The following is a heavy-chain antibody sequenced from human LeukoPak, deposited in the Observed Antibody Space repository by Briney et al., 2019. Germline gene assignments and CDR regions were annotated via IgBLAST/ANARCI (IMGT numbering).Heavy chain of an antibody. CDR2: ISGSGGST. J-gene: IGHJ4*02. D-gene: IGHD4-23*01. CDR1: GFTFSSYA. Sequence: GGSLRLSCAASGFTFSSYAMYWVRQAPGKGLEWVSGISGSGGSTYYADSVKGRFTISRDNSKNTLYLQMNSLRAEDTAVYYCAKDVVYGSNSAFDYWGQGTLVTVSS. V-gene: IGHV3-23*01. CDR3: AKDVVYGSNSAFDY.